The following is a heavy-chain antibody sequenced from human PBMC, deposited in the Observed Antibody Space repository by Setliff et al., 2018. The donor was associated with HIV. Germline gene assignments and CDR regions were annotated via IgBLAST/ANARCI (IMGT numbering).Heavy chain of an antibody. D-gene: IGHD7-27*01. Sequence: PGGYLRLSCAASGFTFPNFGMSWVRQAPGKGLEWVSGISSSGDRTHYADSVKGRFTMSRDNSKNTLHLQMNSLGVEDTAVYYCAKGWGSPDYWGRGTLVTVSS. J-gene: IGHJ4*02. CDR2: ISSSGDRT. V-gene: IGHV3-23*01. CDR3: AKGWGSPDY. CDR1: GFTFPNFG.